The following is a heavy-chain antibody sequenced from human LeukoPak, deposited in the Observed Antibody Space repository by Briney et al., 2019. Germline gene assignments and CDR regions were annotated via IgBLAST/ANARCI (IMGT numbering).Heavy chain of an antibody. Sequence: GGSLRLSCATSGFTVSSNYMSWVRQAPGKGLEWVANIKEDGSEKYYVDSMKGRFTISRDNAKNSLYLQMSSLRVEDTAVYYCARDRTGGYFDYWGQGTLVTVSS. D-gene: IGHD4-23*01. CDR1: GFTVSSNY. CDR2: IKEDGSEK. J-gene: IGHJ4*02. V-gene: IGHV3-7*03. CDR3: ARDRTGGYFDY.